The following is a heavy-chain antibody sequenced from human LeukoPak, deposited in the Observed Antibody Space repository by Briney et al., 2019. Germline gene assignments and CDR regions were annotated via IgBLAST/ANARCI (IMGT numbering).Heavy chain of an antibody. CDR2: IYTSGST. CDR3: ARRLVGRFLEWLPSPYPFDI. V-gene: IGHV4-61*02. D-gene: IGHD3-3*01. CDR1: GGSISSGSYY. J-gene: IGHJ3*02. Sequence: SETLSLTCTVSGGSISSGSYYWSWIRQPAGKGLEWIGRIYTSGSTNYNPSLKSRVTISVDTSKNQFSLKLSSVTAADTAVYYCARRLVGRFLEWLPSPYPFDIWGQGTMVTVSS.